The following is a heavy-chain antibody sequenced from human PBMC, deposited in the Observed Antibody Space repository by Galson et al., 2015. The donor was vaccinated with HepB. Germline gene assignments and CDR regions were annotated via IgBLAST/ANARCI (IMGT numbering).Heavy chain of an antibody. D-gene: IGHD6-13*01. J-gene: IGHJ4*02. CDR3: TRHGPSGSRWYFYDY. CDR2: IRSKAYGETA. Sequence: SLRLSCATSGFSFGDFAVSRVRQAPGKGLEWVGFIRSKAYGETADYGASVKGRFTISRDDSKSTAYLQMNSLKIEDTAIYYCTRHGPSGSRWYFYDYWGQGTLVTVSS. V-gene: IGHV3-49*04. CDR1: GFSFGDFA.